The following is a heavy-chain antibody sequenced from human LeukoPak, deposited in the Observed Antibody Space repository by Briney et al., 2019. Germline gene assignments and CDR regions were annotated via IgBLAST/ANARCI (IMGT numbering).Heavy chain of an antibody. D-gene: IGHD2-2*01. Sequence: GASVKVSCKASGYTFTSYGLTWVRQAPGQGLEWMGWISAYNGHTKYPQKLQGRVTMTTDTSTSTAYMELRSLRSDDTAVYYCARAIVVVPAAMGNHDAFDIWGQGTMVTVSS. CDR3: ARAIVVVPAAMGNHDAFDI. CDR2: ISAYNGHT. CDR1: GYTFTSYG. J-gene: IGHJ3*02. V-gene: IGHV1-18*01.